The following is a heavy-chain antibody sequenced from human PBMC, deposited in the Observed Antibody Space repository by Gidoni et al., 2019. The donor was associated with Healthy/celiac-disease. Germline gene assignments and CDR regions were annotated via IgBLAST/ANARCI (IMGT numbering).Heavy chain of an antibody. J-gene: IGHJ5*02. CDR1: GFTFDDYA. V-gene: IGHV3-9*01. Sequence: EVQLVESGGGLVQPGRSLRLSCAASGFTFDDYAMPWVRQAPGKGLEWVSGISWNSGSIGYADSVKGRFTISRDNAKNSLYLQMNSLRAEDTALYYCARIAAAGKTPGWFDPWGQGTLVTVSS. CDR3: ARIAAAGKTPGWFDP. D-gene: IGHD6-13*01. CDR2: ISWNSGSI.